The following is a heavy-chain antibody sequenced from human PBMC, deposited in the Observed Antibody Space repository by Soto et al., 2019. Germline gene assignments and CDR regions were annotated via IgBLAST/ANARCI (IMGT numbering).Heavy chain of an antibody. V-gene: IGHV5-51*01. CDR3: ARALSGYYDSNGYLRVWGMDV. CDR2: INPGDSDT. Sequence: GESLKISCKGSGNSFTSYWIGWVRQMPGKGLEWMGIINPGDSDTRYSPSFQGQVTISVDKSISTAYLQWRTLKASDTAMYYCARALSGYYDSNGYLRVWGMDVWGQGTTVTV. CDR1: GNSFTSYW. J-gene: IGHJ6*02. D-gene: IGHD3-22*01.